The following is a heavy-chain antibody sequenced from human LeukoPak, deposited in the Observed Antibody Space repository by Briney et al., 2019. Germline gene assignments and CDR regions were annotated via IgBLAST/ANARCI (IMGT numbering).Heavy chain of an antibody. Sequence: GGSLRLSCAASGFTVSSSYMSWVRQAXGKGLEWVSVVYSDGSTYYADSVKGRFAISRDNSQNTLYLQMNSLRAEDTAVYYCAKDGYDFWSGYYYYYYGMDVWGQGTTVTVSS. CDR2: VYSDGST. CDR1: GFTVSSSY. D-gene: IGHD3-3*01. J-gene: IGHJ6*02. CDR3: AKDGYDFWSGYYYYYYGMDV. V-gene: IGHV3-66*01.